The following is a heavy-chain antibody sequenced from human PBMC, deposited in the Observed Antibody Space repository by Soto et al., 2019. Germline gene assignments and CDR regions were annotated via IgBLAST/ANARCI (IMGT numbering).Heavy chain of an antibody. CDR3: ARDSRSGWCLEA. Sequence: EVQLVESGGGLVQPGGSLRLSCVGSGFTFNTYSMIWVRQAPGQGLEWISYINGSSRTKKYADSVTGRFTIYRDNANNSLYLQMDSLRDQDTAVYFCARDSRSGWCLEAWGQGNLVTVSS. V-gene: IGHV3-48*02. J-gene: IGHJ5*02. CDR2: INGSSRTK. CDR1: GFTFNTYS. D-gene: IGHD6-19*01.